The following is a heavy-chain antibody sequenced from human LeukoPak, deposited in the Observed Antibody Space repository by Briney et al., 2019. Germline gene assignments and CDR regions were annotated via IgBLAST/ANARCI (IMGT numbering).Heavy chain of an antibody. CDR2: IIPILGIA. CDR3: ARGPSGSYYFDY. V-gene: IGHV1-69*04. J-gene: IGHJ4*02. D-gene: IGHD1-26*01. CDR1: GGTFSSYA. Sequence: GASVKVSCKASGGTFSSYAISWVRQAPGQGLEWMGRIIPILGIANYAQKFQGRVTITADKSTSTAYMELSSLRSEDTAVYYCARGPSGSYYFDYWGQGTLVTVSS.